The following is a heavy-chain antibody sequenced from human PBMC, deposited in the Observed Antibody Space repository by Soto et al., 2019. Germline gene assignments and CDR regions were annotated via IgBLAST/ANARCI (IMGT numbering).Heavy chain of an antibody. D-gene: IGHD3-10*02. CDR2: INHNTNT. CDR3: ARGVSLFRGSFDP. J-gene: IGHJ5*02. CDR1: GGSFSDTY. Sequence: QVHLQQWGAGLLKPSETLSLTCAVYGGSFSDTYWNWFRQPPGKGLEWIGEINHNTNTIYNPSLTSRVTISVDPSKNHFSLKLTSVTAADTAVYYCARGVSLFRGSFDPWGQGTLVTVSS. V-gene: IGHV4-34*01.